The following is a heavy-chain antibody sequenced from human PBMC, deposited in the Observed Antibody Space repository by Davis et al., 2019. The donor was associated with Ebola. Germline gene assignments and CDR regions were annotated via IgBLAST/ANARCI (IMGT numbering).Heavy chain of an antibody. Sequence: PSETLSLTCAVSGGSISSSNWWSWVRQPPGKGLEWIGEIYHSGSTNYNPSLKSRVTISVDKSKNQFSLKLSSVTAADTAVYYCAREMVDYYYYGMDVLGQGTTVTVSS. CDR3: AREMVDYYYYGMDV. CDR1: GGSISSSNW. D-gene: IGHD2-8*01. J-gene: IGHJ6*02. V-gene: IGHV4-4*02. CDR2: IYHSGST.